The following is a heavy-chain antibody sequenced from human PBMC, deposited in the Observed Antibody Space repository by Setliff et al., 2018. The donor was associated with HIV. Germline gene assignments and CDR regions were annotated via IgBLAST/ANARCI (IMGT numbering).Heavy chain of an antibody. Sequence: GSLRLSCAASGFTFDDYAMHWVPQVPGKGLEWVSLISWNGGSTYYADSVRGRFAISRDNNKNFLYLQMSSLRTDDSALYYCARGPTGSGSAYLDFWGQGTLVTVSS. J-gene: IGHJ4*02. CDR3: ARGPTGSGSAYLDF. CDR2: ISWNGGST. V-gene: IGHV3-43D*03. CDR1: GFTFDDYA. D-gene: IGHD3-10*01.